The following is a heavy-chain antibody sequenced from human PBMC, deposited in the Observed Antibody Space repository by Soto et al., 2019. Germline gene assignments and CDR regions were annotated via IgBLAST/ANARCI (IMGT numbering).Heavy chain of an antibody. D-gene: IGHD6-13*01. CDR3: ARVTENPGIAAASRVDYFDY. CDR1: GGPISSSNW. J-gene: IGHJ4*02. V-gene: IGHV4-4*02. Sequence: KPSETLSLTCAVSGGPISSSNWWSWVRQPPGKGLEWIGEIYHSGSTNYNPSLKSRVTISVDKSKNQFSLKLSSVTAADTAVYYCARVTENPGIAAASRVDYFDYWGQGTLVTVSS. CDR2: IYHSGST.